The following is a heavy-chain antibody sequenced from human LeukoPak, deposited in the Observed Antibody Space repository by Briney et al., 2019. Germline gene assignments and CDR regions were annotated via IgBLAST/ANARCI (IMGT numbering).Heavy chain of an antibody. V-gene: IGHV1-2*02. CDR1: GYTPPCHY. Sequence: ASVKVSCKASGYTPPCHYIHWVGQAPGQGLEWMGWINPNSGDTNYAQKFQGSVTMTRYTSISTAYMELSSLRSDDTAVYYCARETSYSLYDTLWDYWGQGTLVTVSS. D-gene: IGHD2-8*01. CDR3: ARETSYSLYDTLWDY. CDR2: INPNSGDT. J-gene: IGHJ4*02.